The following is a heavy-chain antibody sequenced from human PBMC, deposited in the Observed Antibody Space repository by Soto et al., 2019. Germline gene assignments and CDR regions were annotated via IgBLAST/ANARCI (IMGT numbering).Heavy chain of an antibody. Sequence: QSGGSLRLSCAASGFTFSSYDMHWVRQATGKGLEWVSAIGTAGDTYYPGSVKGRFTISRENAKNSLYLQMNSLRAEDTAVYYCARDTYYYDSSGRVDYWGQGTLVTVSS. CDR2: IGTAGDT. D-gene: IGHD3-22*01. CDR3: ARDTYYYDSSGRVDY. V-gene: IGHV3-13*01. J-gene: IGHJ4*02. CDR1: GFTFSSYD.